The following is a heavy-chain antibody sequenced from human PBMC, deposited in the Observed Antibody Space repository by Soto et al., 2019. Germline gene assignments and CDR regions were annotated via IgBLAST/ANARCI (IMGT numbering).Heavy chain of an antibody. D-gene: IGHD6-13*01. J-gene: IGHJ5*02. CDR3: ARDLRAVGMASRFDP. Sequence: QVQLVESGGCLVKPGGSLRLSCEASGFTFGDYYMTWIRQAPGKGLEWVSFIGNRGTGIYYADSVKGRFNIFRDNAKNSLYLQMNSLRAEDTAMYYCARDLRAVGMASRFDPWGQGTLVTVSS. CDR1: GFTFGDYY. CDR2: IGNRGTGI. V-gene: IGHV3-11*01.